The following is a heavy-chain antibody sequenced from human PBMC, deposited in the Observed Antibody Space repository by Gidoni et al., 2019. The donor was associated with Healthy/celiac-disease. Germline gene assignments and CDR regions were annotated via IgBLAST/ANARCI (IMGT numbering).Heavy chain of an antibody. V-gene: IGHV3-48*02. CDR3: ARSPAVGTPLSYYYYGMDV. CDR1: GFTFSSYS. CDR2: ISSSSSTI. D-gene: IGHD6-19*01. J-gene: IGHJ6*02. Sequence: EVQLVESGGGLVQPGGSLRLSCAASGFTFSSYSMNWVRQAPGKGLEWVSYISSSSSTIYYADSVKGRFTISRDNAKNSLYLQMNSLRDEDTAVDYCARSPAVGTPLSYYYYGMDVWGQGTTVTVSS.